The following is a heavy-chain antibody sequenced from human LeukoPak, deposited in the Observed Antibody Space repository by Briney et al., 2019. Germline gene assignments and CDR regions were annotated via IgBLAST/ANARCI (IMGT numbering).Heavy chain of an antibody. V-gene: IGHV3-53*01. CDR3: ARDSDYGDYSY. J-gene: IGHJ4*02. Sequence: PGGSLRLSCAASGFTVSSNYMSWVRQAPGEGLEWVSVIYSGGSTYYADSVKGRFTISRDNSKNTLYLQMNSLRAEDTAVYYCARDSDYGDYSYWGQGTLVTVSS. CDR2: IYSGGST. D-gene: IGHD4-17*01. CDR1: GFTVSSNY.